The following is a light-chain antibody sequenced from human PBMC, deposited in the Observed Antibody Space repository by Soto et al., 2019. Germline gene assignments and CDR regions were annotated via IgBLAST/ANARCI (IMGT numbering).Light chain of an antibody. CDR2: DAS. CDR1: QTIDNT. CDR3: QQRSNWPLI. Sequence: EIVMTQSPATLSLSPGERATLSCRASQTIDNTLAWYQRKPGQAPRLLIYDASNRATGIPARFSGSGSGTDFTLTISSLDPEDFAVYYCQQRSNWPLIFGGGTKVDI. J-gene: IGKJ4*01. V-gene: IGKV3-11*01.